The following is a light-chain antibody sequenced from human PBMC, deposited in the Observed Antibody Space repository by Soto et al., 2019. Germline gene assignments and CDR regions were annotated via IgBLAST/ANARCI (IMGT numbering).Light chain of an antibody. CDR3: QQYGSSPP. CDR2: DAS. CDR1: QSVSSY. Sequence: EIVLTQSPATLSLSPGERATLPCRASQSVSSYLAWYQQKPGQAPRLLIYDASDRATGIPARFSGSGSGTDFTLTISRLEPEDFAVYYCQQYGSSPPFGGGTKVDIK. J-gene: IGKJ4*01. V-gene: IGKV3D-20*01.